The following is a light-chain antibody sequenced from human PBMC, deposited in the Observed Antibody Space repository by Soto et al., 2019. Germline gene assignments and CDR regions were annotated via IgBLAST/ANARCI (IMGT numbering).Light chain of an antibody. CDR3: QQRINWPPT. J-gene: IGKJ5*01. Sequence: EIVLTQSPATLSLSPGERATLSCRASQSVSSYLDWYQQKPGQAPRLLIYDASNRATGIPARFSGSGSGADFTLTISSLEPEDFAVYYCQQRINWPPTFGQGTRLEIK. V-gene: IGKV3-11*01. CDR1: QSVSSY. CDR2: DAS.